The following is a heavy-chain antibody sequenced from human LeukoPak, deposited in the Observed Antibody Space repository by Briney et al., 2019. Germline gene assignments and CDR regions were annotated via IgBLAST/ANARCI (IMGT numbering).Heavy chain of an antibody. D-gene: IGHD6-6*01. V-gene: IGHV3-23*01. CDR3: AKVEGSHSSSPVGA. Sequence: GGSLRLSCAASGLTFSSYAMSWVRQAPGKGLEWVSAISGSGGSTYYADSVKGRFTISRDNSKNTLYLQMNSLRAEDTAVYYCAKVEGSHSSSPVGAWGQGTLVTVSS. J-gene: IGHJ5*02. CDR2: ISGSGGST. CDR1: GLTFSSYA.